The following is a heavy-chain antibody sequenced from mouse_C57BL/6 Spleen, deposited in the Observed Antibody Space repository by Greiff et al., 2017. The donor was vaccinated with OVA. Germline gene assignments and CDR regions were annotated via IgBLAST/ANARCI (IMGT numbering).Heavy chain of an antibody. CDR2: IYPGDGDT. D-gene: IGHD2-3*01. V-gene: IGHV1-80*01. Sequence: QVQLQQSGAELVKPGASVKISCKASGYAFSSYWMNWVKQRPGKGLEWIGQIYPGDGDTNYNGKFKGKATLTADKSSSTAYMQLSSLTSEDSAVYFCARSGDGYLMDYWGQGTSVTVSS. J-gene: IGHJ4*01. CDR1: GYAFSSYW. CDR3: ARSGDGYLMDY.